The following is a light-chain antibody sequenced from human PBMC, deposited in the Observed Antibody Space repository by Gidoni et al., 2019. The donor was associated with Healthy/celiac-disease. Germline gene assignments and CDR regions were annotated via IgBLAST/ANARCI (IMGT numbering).Light chain of an antibody. CDR2: QDN. CDR1: KLGDKY. V-gene: IGLV3-1*01. CDR3: QAWDSSTAWV. J-gene: IGLJ1*01. Sequence: YELTQPPSVSVSPGQTASITCSGEKLGDKYACWYQQKPGQSPVLVIYQDNKRPSEIPERFSGSSSGNTATLTISGTQAMDEADYYCQAWDSSTAWVFGTGTKVTVL.